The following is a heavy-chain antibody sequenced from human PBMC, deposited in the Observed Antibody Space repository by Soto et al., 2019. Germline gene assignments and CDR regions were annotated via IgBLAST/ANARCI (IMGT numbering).Heavy chain of an antibody. CDR1: GFTFSSYG. D-gene: IGHD3-16*01. Sequence: QVQLVESGGGVVQPGRSLRLSCAASGFTFSSYGMHWVRQAPGKGLEWVAVIWYDGSNKYYADSVKGQFTISRDNSKNTLYLQMNSLRAEDTAVYYCARGDVWASVVEDFDYWGQGTLVTVSS. V-gene: IGHV3-33*01. CDR2: IWYDGSNK. CDR3: ARGDVWASVVEDFDY. J-gene: IGHJ4*02.